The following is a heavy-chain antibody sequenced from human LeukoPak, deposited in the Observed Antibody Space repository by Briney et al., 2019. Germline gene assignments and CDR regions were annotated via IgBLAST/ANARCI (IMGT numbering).Heavy chain of an antibody. CDR1: GYTFTSYY. CDR3: ATDGRSYDSSAYYYFDY. D-gene: IGHD3-22*01. Sequence: ASVKVSCKASGYTFTSYYMHWVRQAPGQGLEWMGIINPSDGSTTYAQKFQGRVTMTRDTSTSTVYMELSSLRSEDTAAYYCATDGRSYDSSAYYYFDYCGQGTLVTVSS. CDR2: INPSDGST. V-gene: IGHV1-46*01. J-gene: IGHJ4*02.